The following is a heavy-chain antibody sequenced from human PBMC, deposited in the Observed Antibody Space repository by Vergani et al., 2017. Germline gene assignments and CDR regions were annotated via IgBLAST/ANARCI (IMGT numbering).Heavy chain of an antibody. Sequence: QVQLVQSGAEVKKPGSSVKVSCKASGYTFTSYGISWVRQAPGQGLEWMGWISAYNGNTNYAQKLQGRVTMTTDTSTSTAYMELRSLRSDDTAVYYCARVEMATISTSRALDYWGQGTLVTVSS. CDR2: ISAYNGNT. CDR1: GYTFTSYG. D-gene: IGHD5-24*01. J-gene: IGHJ4*02. CDR3: ARVEMATISTSRALDY. V-gene: IGHV1-18*01.